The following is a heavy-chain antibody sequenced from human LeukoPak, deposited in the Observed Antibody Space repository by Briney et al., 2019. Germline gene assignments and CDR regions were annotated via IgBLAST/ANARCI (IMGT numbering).Heavy chain of an antibody. CDR1: GGSIRSYY. CDR2: IYYSGST. Sequence: SETLSLTCTVSGGSIRSYYWSWLRQPPGKGLEWIGYIYYSGSTNYNPSLKSRVTISVDTSKNQFSLKLSSVTAADTAVYYCARVYGVTKDYWGQGTLVTVSS. V-gene: IGHV4-59*01. J-gene: IGHJ4*02. CDR3: ARVYGVTKDY. D-gene: IGHD4-17*01.